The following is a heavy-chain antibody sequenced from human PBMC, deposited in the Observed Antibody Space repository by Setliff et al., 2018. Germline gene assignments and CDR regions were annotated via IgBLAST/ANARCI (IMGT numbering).Heavy chain of an antibody. D-gene: IGHD3-3*01. Sequence: GASVKVSCKASGYTFTGYYMHWVRQAPGQGLEWMGWINPNSGNTGYAQKFQGRVTMTRNTSISTAYMDLSSLRFEDTAVYYCARAQSWSGGPYYFDNWGQGTLVTVSS. V-gene: IGHV1-8*02. J-gene: IGHJ4*02. CDR3: ARAQSWSGGPYYFDN. CDR1: GYTFTGYY. CDR2: INPNSGNT.